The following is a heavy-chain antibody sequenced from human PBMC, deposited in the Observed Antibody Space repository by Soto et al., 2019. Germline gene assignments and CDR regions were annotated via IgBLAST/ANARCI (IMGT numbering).Heavy chain of an antibody. CDR3: ARDLNYKLFFDV. D-gene: IGHD1-1*01. Sequence: LRLSCAASGFTFSSYAMGWVRQAPGKGLEWVSSIHKNGGITFYSDSVKGRFTISRDNSKNILYLQMSRLTAGDTAVYYCARDLNYKLFFDVWGQGALVTVSS. CDR2: IHKNGGIT. V-gene: IGHV3-23*01. CDR1: GFTFSSYA. J-gene: IGHJ4*02.